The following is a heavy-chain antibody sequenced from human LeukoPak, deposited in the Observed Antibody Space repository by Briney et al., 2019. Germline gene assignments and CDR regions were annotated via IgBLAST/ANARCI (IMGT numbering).Heavy chain of an antibody. CDR3: XXXDLLHRNWFDP. CDR2: INWNGDSR. CDR1: GFKFDDYG. J-gene: IGHJ5*02. Sequence: PGGSLRLSCTASGFKFDDYGMTWVRQAPGKGLEWVSDINWNGDSRGYAHSVRGRFTIYRDNSKNSLYLQMNSLRVEDTAFYYCXXXDLLHRNWFDPWGQGTLVTVSS. D-gene: IGHD3-22*01. V-gene: IGHV3-20*04.